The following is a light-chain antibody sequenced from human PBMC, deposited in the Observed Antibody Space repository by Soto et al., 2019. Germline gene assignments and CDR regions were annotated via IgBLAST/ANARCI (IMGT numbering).Light chain of an antibody. J-gene: IGKJ5*01. CDR3: QQYDSNLT. Sequence: PSPLSVSLLDRVTFTFRASQSISSWLAWYQQKPGKAPKLLTYVASSLESGVPSRFSGYGSGTEFTLTISSVQPEDFATYYCQQYDSNLTFGQGTRLEI. CDR2: VAS. V-gene: IGKV1-5*03. CDR1: QSISSW.